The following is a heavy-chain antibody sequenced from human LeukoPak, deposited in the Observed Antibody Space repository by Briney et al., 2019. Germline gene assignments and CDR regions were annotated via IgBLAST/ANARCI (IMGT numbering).Heavy chain of an antibody. CDR2: IYTRGST. Sequence: PSETLSLTCTVSGCSISNDYWSWIRQAAGKELEWLGRIYTRGSTNYNPSLKSRVTISLDKSKKQFSLNLNSVTAADTAVYYCARGGTYGSGRNQHTTLDYWGQGTLVTVSS. D-gene: IGHD3-10*01. V-gene: IGHV4-4*07. CDR3: ARGGTYGSGRNQHTTLDY. J-gene: IGHJ4*02. CDR1: GCSISNDY.